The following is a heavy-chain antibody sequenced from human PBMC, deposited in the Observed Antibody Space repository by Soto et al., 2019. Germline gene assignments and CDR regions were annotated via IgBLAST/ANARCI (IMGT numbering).Heavy chain of an antibody. D-gene: IGHD3-3*01. CDR3: AGHHFGVVQNWFDP. V-gene: IGHV3-15*07. J-gene: IGHJ5*02. CDR1: GFTFSNAW. CDR2: IKSKTDGGTT. Sequence: GGSLRLSCAASGFTFSNAWMNWVRQAPGKGLEWVGRIKSKTDGGTTDYAAPVKGRFTISRDDSKNTLYLQMNSLRAEDTAVYYCAGHHFGVVQNWFDPWGQGTLVTVSS.